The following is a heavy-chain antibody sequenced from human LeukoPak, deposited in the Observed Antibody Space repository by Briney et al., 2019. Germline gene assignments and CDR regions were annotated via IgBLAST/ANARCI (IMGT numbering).Heavy chain of an antibody. Sequence: SETLSLTCTVSSGSISTSNYYWGWVRQPPGKALEWIGSIYYSGSTYYNPSLKSRVTISVDTFKNQFSLKLSSVTAADTAVYYCARVEWLVTKFDYWGQGTLVTVSS. CDR3: ARVEWLVTKFDY. CDR2: IYYSGST. J-gene: IGHJ4*02. V-gene: IGHV4-39*07. D-gene: IGHD6-19*01. CDR1: SGSISTSNYY.